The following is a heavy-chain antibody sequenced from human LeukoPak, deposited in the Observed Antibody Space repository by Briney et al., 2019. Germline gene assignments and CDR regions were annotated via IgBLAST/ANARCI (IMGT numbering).Heavy chain of an antibody. J-gene: IGHJ4*02. Sequence: GGSLRLSCAASGFTFSSYEMNWVRQAPGKGLGWASYISRSGSTIYYAASVKGRFTISGDNSKNTLFLQMNSLRAEDTAIYYCTRAPIVSCSGAFCYPFDSWGQGTLVTVSS. CDR2: ISRSGSTI. V-gene: IGHV3-48*03. D-gene: IGHD2-15*01. CDR3: TRAPIVSCSGAFCYPFDS. CDR1: GFTFSSYE.